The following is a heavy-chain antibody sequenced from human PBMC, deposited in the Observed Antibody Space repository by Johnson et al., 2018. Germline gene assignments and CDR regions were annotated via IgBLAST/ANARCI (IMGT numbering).Heavy chain of an antibody. CDR3: AKGGSSAFDI. Sequence: QERLVEAGGGVVQPRRSLRLSCAASGFTFSSYGMHWVRQAPGMGLEWVAVIRYDGSNKYYADSDKARFTISRDNSQNTLYLQMNSLSVEDTAVYYGAKGGSSAFDIWGQGTMVTVSS. V-gene: IGHV3-33*06. J-gene: IGHJ3*02. CDR1: GFTFSSYG. CDR2: IRYDGSNK. D-gene: IGHD3-10*01.